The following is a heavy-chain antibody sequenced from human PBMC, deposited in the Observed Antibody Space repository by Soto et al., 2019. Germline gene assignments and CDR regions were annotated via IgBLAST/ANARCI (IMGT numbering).Heavy chain of an antibody. J-gene: IGHJ5*02. D-gene: IGHD3-22*01. CDR1: GYTFTGYY. CDR3: AREVPHDSSGYYDT. Sequence: ASVKVSCKASGYTFTGYYMHWVRQAPGQGLEWMGWINPNSGGTNYAQKFQGWVTMTRDTSISTAYMELSRLRSDDTAVYYCAREVPHDSSGYYDTWGQGTLVTVSS. V-gene: IGHV1-2*04. CDR2: INPNSGGT.